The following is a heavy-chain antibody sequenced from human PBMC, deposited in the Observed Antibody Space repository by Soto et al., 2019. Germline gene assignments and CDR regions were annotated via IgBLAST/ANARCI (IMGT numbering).Heavy chain of an antibody. J-gene: IGHJ5*02. D-gene: IGHD6-13*01. Sequence: PSETLSLTCAVYGGSVNGYYWNWIRQPPGKGLEWIGEINHTGGTHYNPSLKSRFTISRDNAKNSLYLQMNSLRAEDTAVYYCARDPDPGPIAAAGTAPWFDPWGQGTLVTVSS. V-gene: IGHV4-34*10. CDR2: INHTGGT. CDR3: ARDPDPGPIAAAGTAPWFDP. CDR1: GGSVNGYY.